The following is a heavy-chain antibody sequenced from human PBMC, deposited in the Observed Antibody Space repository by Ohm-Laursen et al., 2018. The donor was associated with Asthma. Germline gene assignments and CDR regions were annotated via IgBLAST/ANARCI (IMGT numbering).Heavy chain of an antibody. V-gene: IGHV7-4-1*02. CDR2: INTNTGNP. CDR1: GYTLSNYG. J-gene: IGHJ4*02. Sequence: ASVKVSCKASGYTLSNYGINWVRQAPGQGLEWLGWINTNTGNPTFAQGLTGRFVLSLDTSVSTAYLQISSLKAEDTAVYYCARGITFSDYWGQGTLVTVSS. D-gene: IGHD3-16*01. CDR3: ARGITFSDY.